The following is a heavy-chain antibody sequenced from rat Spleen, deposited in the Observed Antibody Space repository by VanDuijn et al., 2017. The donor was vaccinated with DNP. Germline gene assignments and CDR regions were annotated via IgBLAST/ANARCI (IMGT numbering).Heavy chain of an antibody. CDR3: ARWADYFDY. V-gene: IGHV5-25*01. J-gene: IGHJ2*01. D-gene: IGHD4-6*01. CDR1: GFTFTTYW. CDR2: INTDGGDT. Sequence: EVQLVESGGGLVQPGRSLKLSCAASGFTFTTYWMFWIRQAPGKGLEWVATINTDGGDTYYADSVKGRCTISRDNAKSTLYLQMNSLRSEDLATYYCARWADYFDYWGQGVMVTVSS.